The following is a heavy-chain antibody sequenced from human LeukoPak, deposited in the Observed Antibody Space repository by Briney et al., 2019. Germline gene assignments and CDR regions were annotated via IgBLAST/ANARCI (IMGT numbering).Heavy chain of an antibody. CDR3: ARVLYSVSYSFDY. CDR1: GFTVSSNF. V-gene: IGHV3-66*01. D-gene: IGHD1-26*01. J-gene: IGHJ4*02. Sequence: GGSLRLSCAASGFTVSSNFMSWVRQAPGKGLEWVSGIYSGGTTYYADSVKSRFTISRDNSKNTLYLQMNSLRAEDTAVYYCARVLYSVSYSFDYWGQGSLVTVSS. CDR2: IYSGGTT.